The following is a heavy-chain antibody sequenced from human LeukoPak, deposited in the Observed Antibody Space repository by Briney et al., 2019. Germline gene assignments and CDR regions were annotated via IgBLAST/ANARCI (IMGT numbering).Heavy chain of an antibody. CDR3: ARERDLKGVPAAYFDY. V-gene: IGHV3-21*01. J-gene: IGHJ4*02. Sequence: GGSLRLSCAASGFTFSSYSMNWVRQAPGKGLEWVSSISSSSSYIYYADSVKGRFTISRDNAKNSLYLQMNSLRAEDTAVYYCARERDLKGVPAAYFDYWGQGTLVTVSS. D-gene: IGHD2-2*01. CDR2: ISSSSSYI. CDR1: GFTFSSYS.